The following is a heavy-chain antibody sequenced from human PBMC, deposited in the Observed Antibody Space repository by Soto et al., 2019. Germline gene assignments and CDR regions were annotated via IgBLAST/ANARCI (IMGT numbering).Heavy chain of an antibody. CDR1: GFTFSSYS. CDR2: ISSSSSTI. V-gene: IGHV3-48*02. Sequence: EVQLVESGGGLVQPGGSLRLSCAASGFTFSSYSMNWVRHAPGKGLEWVSYISSSSSTIYYADSVKGRFTISSDNAKNSLYLQMNSLRDEDTAVDYWARDPNPRYGMDVGGQGTTVTFAS. J-gene: IGHJ6*02. CDR3: ARDPNPRYGMDV.